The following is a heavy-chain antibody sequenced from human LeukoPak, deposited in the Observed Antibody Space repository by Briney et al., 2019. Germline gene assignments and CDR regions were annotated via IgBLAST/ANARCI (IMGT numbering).Heavy chain of an antibody. D-gene: IGHD6-19*01. Sequence: GGSLRLSCAASGFTFNTYSMNWVRQAPGRGLEWISYISSSGTTIYYADSVKGRFTISRDNSKNTLYLQMNSLRVEGTAVYYCAKASYSSGWGALGYWGQGTLVTVSS. CDR2: ISSSGTTI. CDR3: AKASYSSGWGALGY. V-gene: IGHV3-48*01. CDR1: GFTFNTYS. J-gene: IGHJ4*02.